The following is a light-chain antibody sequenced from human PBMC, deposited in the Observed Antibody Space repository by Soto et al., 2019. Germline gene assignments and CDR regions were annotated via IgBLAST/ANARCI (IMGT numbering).Light chain of an antibody. J-gene: IGKJ1*01. CDR1: QSIGTY. Sequence: DIQMTQSPSSLSASVGDRVTITCRASQSIGTYLNWYQQIPGKAPKLLIYAASSLKSGVPSRFSGSGYGTVFTLTIYSLQPEDFATYYCQQSHNSPPTFGQGTTVEIK. CDR2: AAS. CDR3: QQSHNSPPT. V-gene: IGKV1-39*01.